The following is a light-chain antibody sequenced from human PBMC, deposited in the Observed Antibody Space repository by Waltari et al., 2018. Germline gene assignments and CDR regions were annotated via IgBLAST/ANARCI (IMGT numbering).Light chain of an antibody. J-gene: IGLJ1*01. CDR1: SSHIGPYNH. V-gene: IGLV1-40*01. CDR2: ANN. CDR3: QSFDSSLDGYV. Sequence: QSVLTQPPSVSGPPGQRVTISCTGSSSHIGPYNHVHWYHHLPGTAPKVLTSANNNRPSGVPDRFSGSKSGASASLAITGLQAEDEADDYCQSFDSSLDGYVFGTGTKVTVL.